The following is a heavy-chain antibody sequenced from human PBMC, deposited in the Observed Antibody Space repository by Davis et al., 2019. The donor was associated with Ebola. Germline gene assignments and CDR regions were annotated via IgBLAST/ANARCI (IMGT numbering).Heavy chain of an antibody. CDR2: IYYSGST. V-gene: IGHV4-59*12. Sequence: SETLSLTCTVSGGSISTYYWSWIRQPPGRGLEWIGSIYYSGSTNYNPSLKSRVTISLDTSKNQFSLKLSSVTAADTAVYYCARDYYDSNGYLYYFDSWGQGTLVTVSS. J-gene: IGHJ4*02. CDR3: ARDYYDSNGYLYYFDS. CDR1: GGSISTYY. D-gene: IGHD3-22*01.